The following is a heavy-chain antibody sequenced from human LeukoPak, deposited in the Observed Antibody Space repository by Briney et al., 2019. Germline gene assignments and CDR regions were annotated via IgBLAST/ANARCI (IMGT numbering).Heavy chain of an antibody. Sequence: GGSLRLSCAASGFTFSSYAMSWVRQAPGKGLEWVSAISGSGGSTYYADSVKGRFTISRDNAKNTLYLQMNSLRAEDTAVYYCAKGPPRFGYYYYMDVWGKGTTVTVSS. V-gene: IGHV3-23*01. CDR3: AKGPPRFGYYYYMDV. J-gene: IGHJ6*03. CDR2: ISGSGGST. CDR1: GFTFSSYA. D-gene: IGHD3-10*01.